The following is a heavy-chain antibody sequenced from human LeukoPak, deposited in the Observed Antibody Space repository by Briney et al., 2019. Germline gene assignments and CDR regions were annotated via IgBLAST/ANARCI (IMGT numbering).Heavy chain of an antibody. V-gene: IGHV3-48*03. D-gene: IGHD3-22*01. J-gene: IGHJ4*02. Sequence: GGSLRLSCAVSGFTFSSYEMNWVRQAPGKGLEWVSYISSSGGTTYYADSVKGRFTISRDNAKNSLYLQMNGLRAEDTAVYYCGRERDYHDSSGYYRSKQFDYWGQGTLVTVSS. CDR3: GRERDYHDSSGYYRSKQFDY. CDR2: ISSSGGTT. CDR1: GFTFSSYE.